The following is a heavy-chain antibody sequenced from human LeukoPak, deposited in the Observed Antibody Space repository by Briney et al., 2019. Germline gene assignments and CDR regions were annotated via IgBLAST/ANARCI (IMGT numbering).Heavy chain of an antibody. V-gene: IGHV3-21*01. CDR3: ARVLLVHDYYYGMDV. CDR1: GFTFSSYN. CDR2: ISSRSGYI. Sequence: PGGSLRLSCAASGFTFSSYNMNWVRQAPGKGLEWVSSISSRSGYIYYADSLKGRFTISRDNAKNSLYLQMNSLRAKDTAVYYCARVLLVHDYYYGMDVWGQGTTVTVSS. J-gene: IGHJ6*02. D-gene: IGHD3-16*01.